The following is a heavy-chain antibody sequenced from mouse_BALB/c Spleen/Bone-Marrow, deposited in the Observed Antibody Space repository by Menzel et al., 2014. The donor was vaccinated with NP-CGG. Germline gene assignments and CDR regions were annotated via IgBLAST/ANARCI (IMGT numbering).Heavy chain of an antibody. J-gene: IGHJ2*01. CDR3: ARGDYRSYYFDY. V-gene: IGHV1-54*01. D-gene: IGHD2-14*01. CDR2: INPGSGGT. Sequence: QVQLQQSGAELVRPGTSVKVSCKASGYAFTSYLIEWVKQRPGQGLEWIGVINPGSGGTNYNEKFKGKATLTADKSSSTAYMQLSSLTSDDSAVYSCARGDYRSYYFDYWGQGTTLTVSS. CDR1: GYAFTSYL.